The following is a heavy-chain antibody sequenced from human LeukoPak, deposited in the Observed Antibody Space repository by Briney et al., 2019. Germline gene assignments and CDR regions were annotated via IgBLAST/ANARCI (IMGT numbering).Heavy chain of an antibody. D-gene: IGHD6-19*01. Sequence: GGSLRLSCAASGFTFSSYGMSWVRQAPGKGLEWVSAISGSGGSTYYADSVKGRFTISRDDSKNTLYLQMNSLRAEDTAVYYCANSYSSGRPDYWGQGTLVTVSS. CDR2: ISGSGGST. CDR3: ANSYSSGRPDY. CDR1: GFTFSSYG. V-gene: IGHV3-23*01. J-gene: IGHJ4*02.